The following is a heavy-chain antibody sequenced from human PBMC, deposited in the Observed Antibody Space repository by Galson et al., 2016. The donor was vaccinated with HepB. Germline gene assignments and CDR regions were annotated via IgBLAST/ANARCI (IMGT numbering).Heavy chain of an antibody. J-gene: IGHJ4*02. D-gene: IGHD2-8*01. CDR2: IYYTGST. V-gene: IGHV4-61*01. CDR1: GGSIRSGSYY. CDR3: APGGLRQNDAIHDY. Sequence: LSLTCTVSGGSIRSGSYYWSWIRQPPGKGLEWIGYIYYTGSTKYNPSLKSRVNMSVDTSKEQFSLKLSSVTAADTAVYYCAPGGLRQNDAIHDYWGQGTLVSVSS.